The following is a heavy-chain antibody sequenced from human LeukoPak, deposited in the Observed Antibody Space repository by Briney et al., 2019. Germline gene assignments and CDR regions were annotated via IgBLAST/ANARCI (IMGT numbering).Heavy chain of an antibody. CDR3: ARDRVVVGATTGFDY. D-gene: IGHD1-26*01. Sequence: ASVKVSCKASGYSFADYYMHWVRQAPGQGLEWMGWIKPNSGGTRSAQKFQGRVTMTRDTSISTAYMELSRLRSDDTAVYYCARDRVVVGATTGFDYWGQGTLVTVSS. CDR1: GYSFADYY. V-gene: IGHV1-2*02. CDR2: IKPNSGGT. J-gene: IGHJ4*02.